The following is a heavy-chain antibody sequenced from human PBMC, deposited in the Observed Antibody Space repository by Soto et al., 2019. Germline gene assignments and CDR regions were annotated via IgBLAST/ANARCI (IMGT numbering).Heavy chain of an antibody. Sequence: QVLLQEPGPRLVKPSETLSLTCTVAGGSISSFYWSWVRQPAGKGLEWIGRTYSSGTTNYNPSLKSRVTMSVDTSTDQFSLKLTSVTAADTAVYFCARGPFCGGDCYFGVWGQGTQVTVSS. CDR1: GGSISSFY. CDR3: ARGPFCGGDCYFGV. D-gene: IGHD2-21*02. V-gene: IGHV4-4*07. CDR2: TYSSGTT. J-gene: IGHJ4*02.